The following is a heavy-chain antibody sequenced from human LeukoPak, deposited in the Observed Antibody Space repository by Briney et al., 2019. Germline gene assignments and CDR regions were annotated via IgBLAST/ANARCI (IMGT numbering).Heavy chain of an antibody. Sequence: SETLSLTCAVYGGSFSGYYWSWIRQPPGKGLEWIGESNHSGSTNYNPSLKSRVTISVDTSKNQFSLKLSSVTAADTAVYYCARNKWVVPAADTWGQGTMVTVSS. D-gene: IGHD2-2*01. CDR1: GGSFSGYY. V-gene: IGHV4-34*01. CDR3: ARNKWVVPAADT. J-gene: IGHJ3*01. CDR2: SNHSGST.